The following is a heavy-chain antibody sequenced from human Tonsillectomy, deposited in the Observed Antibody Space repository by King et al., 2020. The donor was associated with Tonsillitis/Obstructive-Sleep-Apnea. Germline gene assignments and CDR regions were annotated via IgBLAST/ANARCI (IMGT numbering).Heavy chain of an antibody. CDR1: GGSFSGYY. V-gene: IGHV4-34*01. D-gene: IGHD2-15*01. CDR3: ARQHIVVVVAADAFDI. CDR2: INHSGST. Sequence: VQLQQWGAGLLKPSEPLSLPCAVYGGSFSGYYWSWIRQPPGKGLEWIGEINHSGSTNYNPSLKSRVTISLDTSKNQFSLKLSSVTAADTAVYYCARQHIVVVVAADAFDIWGQGTRVTVSS. J-gene: IGHJ3*02.